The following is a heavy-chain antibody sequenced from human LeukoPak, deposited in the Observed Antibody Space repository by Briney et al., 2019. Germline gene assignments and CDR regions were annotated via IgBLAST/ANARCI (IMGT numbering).Heavy chain of an antibody. Sequence: GESLKISCKGSGYSFTTYCLGWLGRMPGKGLEWLGLIYPFDSDTRYSPSVQGQVAISADKSINTAYLQWSSLKASDTAMYYCARPSCNSSACAFDSWGQGTLVTVSS. CDR3: ARPSCNSSACAFDS. V-gene: IGHV5-51*01. D-gene: IGHD2/OR15-2a*01. J-gene: IGHJ4*02. CDR1: GYSFTTYC. CDR2: IYPFDSDT.